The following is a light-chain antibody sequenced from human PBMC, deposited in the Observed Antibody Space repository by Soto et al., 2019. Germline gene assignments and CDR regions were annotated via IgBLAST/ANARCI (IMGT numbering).Light chain of an antibody. J-gene: IGKJ1*01. CDR2: DPS. V-gene: IGKV1-27*01. CDR3: QKYDSAPWA. Sequence: DIPVTQSPSSLSASVGDRVTIACRASQGIDNFLAWYHQKPGKVPSLLIYDPSSLEPGVSSRFTGSRSGTEFTLTISSLQPEDVGTYFCQKYDSAPWAFGPGTKVEIK. CDR1: QGIDNF.